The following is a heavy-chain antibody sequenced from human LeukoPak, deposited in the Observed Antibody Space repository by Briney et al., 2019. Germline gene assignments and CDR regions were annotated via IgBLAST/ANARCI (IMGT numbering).Heavy chain of an antibody. CDR1: GVTLSNYA. CDR2: ISSSGSGGNT. CDR3: AKDRTVGASYWYFDL. J-gene: IGHJ2*01. D-gene: IGHD1-26*01. Sequence: GGSLRLSCVASGVTLSNYAMSWARQAPGEGLEWVSGISSSGSGGNTYYADSVKGRFTISRDSSRNTLFLHMNTLRAEDTAIYYCAKDRTVGASYWYFDLWGRGTLVTVSS. V-gene: IGHV3-23*01.